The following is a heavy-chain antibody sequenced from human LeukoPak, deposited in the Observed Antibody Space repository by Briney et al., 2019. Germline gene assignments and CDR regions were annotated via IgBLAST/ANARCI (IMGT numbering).Heavy chain of an antibody. CDR3: AELGITMIGGV. D-gene: IGHD3-10*02. Sequence: KTGGSLRLSCAASGFTFTTYWMSWVRQAPGKGLEWVANIKQDGTERYYVDSVKGRFTISRDNAKNSLYLQMNSLRAEDTAVYYCAELGITMIGGVWGKGTTVTISS. J-gene: IGHJ6*04. CDR1: GFTFTTYW. V-gene: IGHV3-7*01. CDR2: IKQDGTER.